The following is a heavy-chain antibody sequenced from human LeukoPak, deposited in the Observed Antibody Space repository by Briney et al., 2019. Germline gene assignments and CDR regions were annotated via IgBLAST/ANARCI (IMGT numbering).Heavy chain of an antibody. Sequence: GRSLRLSCAASGFTFDDYAMHWVRQAPGKGLEWVSGISWSSGSIGYADSVKGRFTISRDNAKNSLYLQMNSLRAEDTALYYYAKRSSGWYYFDYWGQGTLSPSPQ. CDR1: GFTFDDYA. J-gene: IGHJ4*02. CDR3: AKRSSGWYYFDY. D-gene: IGHD6-19*01. CDR2: ISWSSGSI. V-gene: IGHV3-9*01.